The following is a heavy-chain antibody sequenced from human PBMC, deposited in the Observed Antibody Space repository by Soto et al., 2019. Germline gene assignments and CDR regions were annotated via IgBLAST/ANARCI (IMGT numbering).Heavy chain of an antibody. D-gene: IGHD6-6*01. Sequence: GSLRLSCAASGVTFSSHGMHWARQAPGKGLEWVALISSDGSKEYYADSVKGRFTISRDNSKNTLYLQMNGLRAEDTAVYFCARLGTSSPCDSWGQGTLVTVSS. J-gene: IGHJ4*02. CDR1: GVTFSSHG. CDR2: ISSDGSKE. CDR3: ARLGTSSPCDS. V-gene: IGHV3-30*03.